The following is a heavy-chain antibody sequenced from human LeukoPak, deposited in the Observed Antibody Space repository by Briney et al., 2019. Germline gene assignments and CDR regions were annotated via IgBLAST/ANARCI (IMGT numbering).Heavy chain of an antibody. V-gene: IGHV1-2*02. J-gene: IGHJ4*02. CDR3: ARRPTGGWVQYYFDY. D-gene: IGHD5-12*01. CDR1: GYTFIGYY. Sequence: ASVKVSCKASGYTFIGYYIHWVRQAPGQGLEWMGLINPNSGDTKYAQKFQGRVTMTRDTSISTAYMELSSLRSDDTAVYFCARRPTGGWVQYYFDYWGEGKLVT. CDR2: INPNSGDT.